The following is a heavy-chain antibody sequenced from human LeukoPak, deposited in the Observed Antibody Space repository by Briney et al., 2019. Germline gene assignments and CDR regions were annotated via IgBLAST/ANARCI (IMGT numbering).Heavy chain of an antibody. V-gene: IGHV3-21*01. CDR3: ARADQQYYFDY. D-gene: IGHD4-11*01. CDR1: GFTFSSYS. CDR2: ISSSSSYI. J-gene: IGHJ4*02. Sequence: GGSLRLSCAASGFTFSSYSMNWVRQAPGKGLEWVSSISSSSSYIYYADSVKGRFTISRDNAKNSLYPQMNSLRAEDTAVYYCARADQQYYFDYWGQGTLVTVSS.